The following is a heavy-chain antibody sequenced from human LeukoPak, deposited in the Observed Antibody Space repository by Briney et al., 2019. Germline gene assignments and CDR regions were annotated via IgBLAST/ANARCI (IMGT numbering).Heavy chain of an antibody. CDR3: ARVSGLGSYYDSRGYLDY. D-gene: IGHD3-22*01. Sequence: GGSLRLSCAASASTFDDYGMSWVRQAPGKGLEWVSFINWNGGSTGYADSVKGRFTISRDNAKNSPYLQMSSPRSDDTALYYCARVSGLGSYYDSRGYLDYWGRGTLVSV. J-gene: IGHJ4*02. CDR1: ASTFDDYG. V-gene: IGHV3-20*04. CDR2: INWNGGST.